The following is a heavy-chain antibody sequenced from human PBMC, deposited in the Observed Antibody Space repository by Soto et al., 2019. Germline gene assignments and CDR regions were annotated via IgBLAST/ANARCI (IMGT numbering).Heavy chain of an antibody. CDR2: MYTGGST. Sequence: QVQLQESGPGLVKPSETLTLTCKVSSGSVSNYYWSWIRQPAGKGLEWIGRMYTGGSTNYNPSLKSRVTMSVDTSKNQFSLRLTSVTAADTAVYYCARDPPATRHGMDVWGQGTTVTVSS. J-gene: IGHJ6*02. CDR3: ARDPPATRHGMDV. V-gene: IGHV4-4*07. CDR1: SGSVSNYY.